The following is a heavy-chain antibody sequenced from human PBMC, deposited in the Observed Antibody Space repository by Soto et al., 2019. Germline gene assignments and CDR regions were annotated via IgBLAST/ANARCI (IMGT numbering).Heavy chain of an antibody. CDR2: IYYSGST. D-gene: IGHD3-9*01. Sequence: SETLSLTCTVSGGSISSSSYYWGWIRQPPGKGLEWIGSIYYSGSTYYNPSLKSRVTISVDTSKNQFSLKLSSVAAADTAVYYCARLVGYYDILTGYLSHWFDPWGQGTLVTVSS. J-gene: IGHJ5*02. CDR3: ARLVGYYDILTGYLSHWFDP. CDR1: GGSISSSSYY. V-gene: IGHV4-39*01.